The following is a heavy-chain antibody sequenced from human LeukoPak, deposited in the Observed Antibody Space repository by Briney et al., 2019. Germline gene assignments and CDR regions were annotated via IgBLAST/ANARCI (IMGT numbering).Heavy chain of an antibody. V-gene: IGHV3-21*01. CDR3: ARLRGVDDWFDP. D-gene: IGHD2-8*01. J-gene: IGHJ5*02. CDR2: ISSSSSYI. CDR1: GFTFSSYS. Sequence: GGSLRLSCAASGFTFSSYSMNWVRQAPGKGLEWVSSISSSSSYIYYADSVKGRFTISRDNAKNLLYLQMNSLRAEDTAVYYCARLRGVDDWFDPWGQGTLVTVSS.